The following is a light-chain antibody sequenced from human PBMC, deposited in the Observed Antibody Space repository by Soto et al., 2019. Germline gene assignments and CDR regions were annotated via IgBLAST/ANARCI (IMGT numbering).Light chain of an antibody. V-gene: IGKV3-20*01. J-gene: IGKJ1*01. CDR1: QSVDSNY. Sequence: EIVLTQSPGTLSLSPGERATLSCRASQSVDSNYLGWYQQKPGQAPRLLIYAASSRATCIPDRFSGGGSGTDFTLTISRLEPEDFSVYYCQLYYSGMFDQGTKVEIK. CDR2: AAS. CDR3: QLYYSGM.